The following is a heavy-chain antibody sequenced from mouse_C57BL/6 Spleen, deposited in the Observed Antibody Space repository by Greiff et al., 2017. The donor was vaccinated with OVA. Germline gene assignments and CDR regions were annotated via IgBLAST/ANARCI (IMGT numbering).Heavy chain of an antibody. CDR2: ISDGGSYT. Sequence: EVQGVESGGGLVKPGGSLKLSCAASGFTFSSYAMSWVRQTPEKRLEWVATISDGGSYTYYPDNVKGRFTISRDNAKNNLYLQMSHLKSEDTAMYYCARDYDSYYAMDYWGQGTSVTVSS. CDR1: GFTFSSYA. V-gene: IGHV5-4*01. J-gene: IGHJ4*01. D-gene: IGHD2-12*01. CDR3: ARDYDSYYAMDY.